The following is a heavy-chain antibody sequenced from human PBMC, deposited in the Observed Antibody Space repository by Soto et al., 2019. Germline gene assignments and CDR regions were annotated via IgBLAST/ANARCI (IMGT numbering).Heavy chain of an antibody. Sequence: PSETLSLTCTVSGGSISSYYWSWIRQPPGKGLEWIGYIYYSGSTNYNPSLKSRVTISVDTSKNQFSLKLSSVTAADTAVYYCARSIAAAGTFPFFDYWGQGALVTVSS. V-gene: IGHV4-59*08. CDR2: IYYSGST. D-gene: IGHD6-13*01. CDR3: ARSIAAAGTFPFFDY. CDR1: GGSISSYY. J-gene: IGHJ4*02.